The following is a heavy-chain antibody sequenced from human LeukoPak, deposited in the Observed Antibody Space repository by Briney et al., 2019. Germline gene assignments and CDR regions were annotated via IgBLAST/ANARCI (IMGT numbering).Heavy chain of an antibody. CDR1: GYSLPAKF. V-gene: IGHV1-2*02. CDR3: ARGQYRYAVDF. CDR2: INPNNGDT. D-gene: IGHD5-18*01. J-gene: IGHJ4*02. Sequence: ASVKVSCKASGYSLPAKFMHWVRQAPGQGREWMGWINPNNGDTTYTQKFQGRVTMTRDTSISTAYLELSSLTSDDTAVYYCARGQYRYAVDFWGQGTLVTVSS.